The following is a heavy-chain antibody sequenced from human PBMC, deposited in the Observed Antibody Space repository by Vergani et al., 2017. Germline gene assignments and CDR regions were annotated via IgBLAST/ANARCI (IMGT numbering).Heavy chain of an antibody. D-gene: IGHD6-19*01. CDR2: ISYDGSNK. V-gene: IGHV3-30*18. Sequence: QVQLVESGGGVVQPGRSLRLSCAASGFTFSSYGMHWVRQAPGKGLEWVAVISYDGSNKYYADSVKGRFTISRDNSKNTLYLQMNSLRAEDTAVYYCAKAFPASSGWYYYFDYWGQGTLVTVSS. CDR3: AKAFPASSGWYYYFDY. CDR1: GFTFSSYG. J-gene: IGHJ4*02.